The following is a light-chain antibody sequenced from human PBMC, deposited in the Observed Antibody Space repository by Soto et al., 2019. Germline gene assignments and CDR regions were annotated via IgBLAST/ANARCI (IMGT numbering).Light chain of an antibody. Sequence: DIVMTQAPLSLPVTPGGPGPISCSSSQSLLHSNGYNYLDWYLQKPGQSPQLLIYLGSNRASGVPDRFSGSGSGTDFTLKISRVEAEDVGVYYCMKALQTPITCGQGTRREIK. J-gene: IGKJ5*01. V-gene: IGKV2-28*01. CDR2: LGS. CDR3: MKALQTPIT. CDR1: QSLLHSNGYNY.